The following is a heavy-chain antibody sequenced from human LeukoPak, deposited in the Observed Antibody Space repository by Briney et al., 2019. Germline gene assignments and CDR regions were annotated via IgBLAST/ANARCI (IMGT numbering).Heavy chain of an antibody. V-gene: IGHV4-34*01. CDR1: GGSFSGYY. J-gene: IGHJ6*03. D-gene: IGHD3-10*01. Sequence: PSETLSLTCAVYGGSFSGYYWSWIRQPPGKGLEWIGEINHSGSTNYNPSLKSRGTISVDTSKNQFSLKLSSVTAADTAVYYCARHVGKGDYYGSGSYLRGYYMDVWGKGTTVTISS. CDR3: ARHVGKGDYYGSGSYLRGYYMDV. CDR2: INHSGST.